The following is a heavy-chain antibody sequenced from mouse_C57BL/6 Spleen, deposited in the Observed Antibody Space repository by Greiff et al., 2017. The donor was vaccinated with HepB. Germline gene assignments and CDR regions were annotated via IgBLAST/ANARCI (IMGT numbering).Heavy chain of an antibody. V-gene: IGHV1-42*01. J-gene: IGHJ1*03. CDR3: ARGYRYFDV. CDR2: INPSTGGT. Sequence: VQLQQSGPELVKPGASVKISCKASGYSFTGYYINWVKQSPEKSLEWIGEINPSTGGTTYNQKFKAKATLTVDKSSSTAYMQRKSLTSEDSAVYYCARGYRYFDVWGTGTTVTVSS. CDR1: GYSFTGYY.